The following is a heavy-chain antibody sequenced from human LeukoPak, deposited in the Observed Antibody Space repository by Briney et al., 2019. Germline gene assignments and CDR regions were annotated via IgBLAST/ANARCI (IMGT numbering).Heavy chain of an antibody. CDR2: IRSKAYGGTT. CDR1: GFTLGDHA. CDR3: TSHYYDSSGYYFYYYGMDV. Sequence: PGGSLRLSCTASGFTLGDHAMSWVRQAPGKGLEWVGFIRSKAYGGTTEYAASVKGRFTISRDDSKSIAYLQMNSLKTEDTAVYYCTSHYYDSSGYYFYYYGMDVWGQGTTVTVSS. J-gene: IGHJ6*02. D-gene: IGHD3-22*01. V-gene: IGHV3-49*04.